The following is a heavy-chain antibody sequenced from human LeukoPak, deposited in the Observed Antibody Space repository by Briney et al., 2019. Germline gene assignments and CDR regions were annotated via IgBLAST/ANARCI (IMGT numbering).Heavy chain of an antibody. J-gene: IGHJ3*02. CDR1: GFTFSSYA. Sequence: GGSLRLSCAASGFTFSSYAMHWVRQAPGKGLEYVSAISSNGGSTYYANPVKGRFTISRDNSKNTLYLQMGSLRAEDMAVYYCARGKLRAFDIWGQGTMVTVSS. CDR2: ISSNGGST. V-gene: IGHV3-64*01. CDR3: ARGKLRAFDI. D-gene: IGHD4-23*01.